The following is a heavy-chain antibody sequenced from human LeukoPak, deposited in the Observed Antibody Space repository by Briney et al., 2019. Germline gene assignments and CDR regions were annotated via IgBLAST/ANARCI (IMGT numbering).Heavy chain of an antibody. CDR3: AALRLLAASSTFDY. Sequence: SETLSLTCTVSAGSISRYYWSWIRQPPGKGLEWIGYIYYSGSTNYSPSLKSRVTISVDTSKSQFSLKLSSVTAADTAVYYCAALRLLAASSTFDYWGQGTQVTVSS. CDR1: AGSISRYY. D-gene: IGHD5/OR15-5a*01. J-gene: IGHJ4*02. V-gene: IGHV4-59*08. CDR2: IYYSGST.